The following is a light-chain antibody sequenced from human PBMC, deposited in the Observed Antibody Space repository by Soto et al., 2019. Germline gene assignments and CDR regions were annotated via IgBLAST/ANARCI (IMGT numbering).Light chain of an antibody. J-gene: IGKJ4*01. CDR1: QSVGSK. CDR2: DAS. Sequence: EIVMTQSPPTLSVSPGERATLSCRASQSVGSKLAWYQQRPGQAPRLLIYDASNRATGIPARFSVSGSGTEFSLTISSLQSEDFAVYSCQQYGDWPGAFGGGTKVEIK. CDR3: QQYGDWPGA. V-gene: IGKV3D-15*01.